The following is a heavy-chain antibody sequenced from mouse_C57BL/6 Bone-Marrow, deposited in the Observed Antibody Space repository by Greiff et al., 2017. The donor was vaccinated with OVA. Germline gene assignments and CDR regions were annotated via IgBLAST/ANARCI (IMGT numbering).Heavy chain of an antibody. CDR1: GYTFTSYW. J-gene: IGHJ2*01. CDR3: ARRRDYSYYFDY. Sequence: VQLQQPGAELVMPGASVKLSCKASGYTFTSYWMHWVKQRPGQGLEWIGEIDPSDSYTNYNQKFKGKSTLTVDTSSSTAYMQLSSLTSEDSAVYYCARRRDYSYYFDYWGQGTTLTVSS. CDR2: IDPSDSYT. V-gene: IGHV1-69*01. D-gene: IGHD2-13*01.